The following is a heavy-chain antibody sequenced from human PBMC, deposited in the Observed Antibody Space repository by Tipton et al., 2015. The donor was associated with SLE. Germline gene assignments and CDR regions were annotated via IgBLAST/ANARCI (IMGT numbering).Heavy chain of an antibody. CDR2: ISYDGSNK. Sequence: SLRLSCAASGFTFSSYGMHWVRQAPGKGLEWVAVISYDGSNKYYADSVTGRFTISRDNSKNTLYLQMNSLRAEDTAVYYCAKPAGYPGAFDIWGQGTMVTVSS. D-gene: IGHD6-13*01. V-gene: IGHV3-30*18. CDR3: AKPAGYPGAFDI. CDR1: GFTFSSYG. J-gene: IGHJ3*02.